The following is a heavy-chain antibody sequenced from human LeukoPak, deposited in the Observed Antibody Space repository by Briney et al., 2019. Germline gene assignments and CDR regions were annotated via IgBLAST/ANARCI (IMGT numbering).Heavy chain of an antibody. V-gene: IGHV3-23*01. Sequence: GGSLRLSCAVSGLTFSNYAMSWVRQAPGKGLEWVSGITGSGGSTYYADSVKGRFTISRDNSKNTLYLQMNSPRAEDTAVYYCAKAGGGSGPFDYWGQGTLVTVSS. D-gene: IGHD1-26*01. CDR3: AKAGGGSGPFDY. CDR2: ITGSGGST. CDR1: GLTFSNYA. J-gene: IGHJ4*02.